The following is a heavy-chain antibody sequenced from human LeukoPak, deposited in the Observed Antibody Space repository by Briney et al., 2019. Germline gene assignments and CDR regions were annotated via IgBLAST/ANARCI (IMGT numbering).Heavy chain of an antibody. Sequence: GGSLRLSCAASGFTFDSYWMHWVRQAPGKGLVWASRIKSDGSSTAYADSVKGRFTISRDNARNTLSLQMNSLTIEDTAVYYCVVVVEPPDSDGFDVWGQGTMITVSS. D-gene: IGHD1-14*01. J-gene: IGHJ3*01. CDR3: VVVVEPPDSDGFDV. V-gene: IGHV3-74*01. CDR2: IKSDGSST. CDR1: GFTFDSYW.